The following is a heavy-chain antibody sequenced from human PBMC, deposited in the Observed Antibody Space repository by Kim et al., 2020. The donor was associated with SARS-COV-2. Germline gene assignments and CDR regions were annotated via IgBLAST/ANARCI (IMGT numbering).Heavy chain of an antibody. V-gene: IGHV3-33*01. Sequence: GGSLRLSCVASGFTFSAYGMHWVRQAPGKGLEWVAVIWYDGSNRDYADAVKGRFTISRDNFRNTLYLEMNSLRAEDTAVYYCARYDTGTTKWGQGTLVTVSS. J-gene: IGHJ4*02. D-gene: IGHD4-17*01. CDR2: IWYDGSNR. CDR3: ARYDTGTTK. CDR1: GFTFSAYG.